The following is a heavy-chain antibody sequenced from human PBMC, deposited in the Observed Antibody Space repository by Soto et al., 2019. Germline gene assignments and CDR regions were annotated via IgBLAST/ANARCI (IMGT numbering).Heavy chain of an antibody. Sequence: EVQLVESGGGLVKPGGSLRLSCAASGFSFSTYTMNWVRQAPGKGLEFVSAIGRTGIDRYYIDSVKGRFTISRDNAQNSLYLQMNSQRAGDTALYYCVCDDNRRYWGQGTLVTVSS. CDR3: VCDDNRRY. V-gene: IGHV3-21*01. D-gene: IGHD1-1*01. CDR1: GFSFSTYT. J-gene: IGHJ4*02. CDR2: IGRTGIDR.